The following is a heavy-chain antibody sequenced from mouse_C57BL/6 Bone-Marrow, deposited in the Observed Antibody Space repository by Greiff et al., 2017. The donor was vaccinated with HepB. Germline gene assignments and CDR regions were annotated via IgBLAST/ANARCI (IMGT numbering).Heavy chain of an antibody. CDR2: IWSGGST. J-gene: IGHJ4*01. CDR1: GFSLTSYG. CDR3: ARGDSNPYYAMDY. Sequence: VKLMESGPGLVQPSQSLSITCTVSGFSLTSYGVHWVRQSPGKGLEWLGVIWSGGSTVYNAAFISRLSISKNNSKSQVFFKMNSLQADDTAIYYCARGDSNPYYAMDYCGQGTSVTVSS. V-gene: IGHV2-2*01. D-gene: IGHD2-5*01.